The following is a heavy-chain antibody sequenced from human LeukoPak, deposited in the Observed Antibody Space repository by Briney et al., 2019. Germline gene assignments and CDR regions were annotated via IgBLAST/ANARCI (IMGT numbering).Heavy chain of an antibody. CDR2: ISDDSSFT. D-gene: IGHD2-15*01. CDR1: GLRFRSYA. J-gene: IGHJ4*02. V-gene: IGHV3-23*01. CDR3: AKGRCSGVGCDSFHS. Sequence: GGSLRLSCVASGLRFRSYAMNWVRQAPGKGLECISTISDDSSFTYYADSVKGRSAISRDDSKNTLYLQMNNLKVEDTAVYYCAKGRCSGVGCDSFHSWGQGAMVTVSS.